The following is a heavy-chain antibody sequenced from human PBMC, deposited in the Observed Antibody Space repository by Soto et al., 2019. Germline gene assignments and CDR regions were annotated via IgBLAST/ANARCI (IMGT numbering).Heavy chain of an antibody. Sequence: SETLSLTCAVYGGSFSGYYWSWIRQPPGKGLEWIGEINHSGSTNYNPSLKSRVTISVDTSKNQLSLKLSSVTAADTAVYYCARAQSSYGRYYYGMDVWGQGTTVTVSS. CDR2: INHSGST. CDR1: GGSFSGYY. J-gene: IGHJ6*02. CDR3: ARAQSSYGRYYYGMDV. V-gene: IGHV4-34*01. D-gene: IGHD5-18*01.